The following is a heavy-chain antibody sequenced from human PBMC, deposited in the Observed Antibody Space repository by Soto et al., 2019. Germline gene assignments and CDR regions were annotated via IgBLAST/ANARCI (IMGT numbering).Heavy chain of an antibody. CDR1: GYTFTSYG. J-gene: IGHJ3*02. CDR2: ISAYNGNT. CDR3: ARVLVQCTNGVCYHTGAFDI. D-gene: IGHD2-8*01. Sequence: QVQLVQSGAEVKKPGASVKVSCKASGYTFTSYGISWVRQAPGQGLEWMGWISAYNGNTNYAQKLQGRVTMTTDTSTRTAYMELRSLRSDDTTVYYCARVLVQCTNGVCYHTGAFDIWGQGTMVTVSS. V-gene: IGHV1-18*01.